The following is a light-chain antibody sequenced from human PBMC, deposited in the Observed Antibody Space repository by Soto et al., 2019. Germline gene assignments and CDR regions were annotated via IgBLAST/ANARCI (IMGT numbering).Light chain of an antibody. J-gene: IGKJ5*01. CDR3: QQYDNLPIT. CDR2: ATS. V-gene: IGKV1-39*01. Sequence: DIQMTQSPSSLSASVGDTVIITCRASQTISSPLSWYQQKPGQVPELLIYATSRLQSGVPSRFSGSRSGTDFILTISGLQPEDFATYYCQQYDNLPITFGHGTRLEIK. CDR1: QTISSP.